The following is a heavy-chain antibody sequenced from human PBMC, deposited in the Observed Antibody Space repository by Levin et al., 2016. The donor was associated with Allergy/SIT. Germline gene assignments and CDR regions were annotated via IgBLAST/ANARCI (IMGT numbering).Heavy chain of an antibody. CDR3: ARSGGTFLEWLLHYFDY. Sequence: WVRQAPGQGLEWMGWISAYNGNTNYAQKLQGRVTMTTDTSTSTAYMELRSLRSDDTAVYYCARSGGTFLEWLLHYFDYWGQGTLVTVSS. J-gene: IGHJ4*02. CDR2: ISAYNGNT. V-gene: IGHV1-18*01. D-gene: IGHD3-3*02.